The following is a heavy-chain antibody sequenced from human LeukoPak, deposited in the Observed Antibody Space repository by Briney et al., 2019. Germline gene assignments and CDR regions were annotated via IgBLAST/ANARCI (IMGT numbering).Heavy chain of an antibody. CDR3: AKWGDYDILTGYYVSDF. D-gene: IGHD3-9*01. V-gene: IGHV3-23*01. CDR2: ITGSGDTT. CDR1: GFIFRNYA. Sequence: GGSLRLSCAASGFIFRNYAMSWVRQAPGKGLGWVSAITGSGDTTYYADSVKGRFTISRDNSKNTLYVEMNTLRAEDTAVYYCAKWGDYDILTGYYVSDFWGQGALVTVSS. J-gene: IGHJ4*02.